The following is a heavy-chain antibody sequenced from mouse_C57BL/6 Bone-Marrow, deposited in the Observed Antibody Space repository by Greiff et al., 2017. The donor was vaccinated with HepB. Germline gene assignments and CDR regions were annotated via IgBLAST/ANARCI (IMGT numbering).Heavy chain of an antibody. V-gene: IGHV14-3*01. CDR2: IDPANGNT. CDR3: APHRGTVVATKAMDY. J-gene: IGHJ4*01. Sequence: VQLQQSVAELVRPGASVKLSCTASGFNIKNTYMHWVKQRPEQGLEWIGRIDPANGNTKYAPKFQGKATITADTSSNTAYLQLSSLTSEDTAIYYWAPHRGTVVATKAMDYWGQGTSVTVSS. CDR1: GFNIKNTY. D-gene: IGHD1-1*01.